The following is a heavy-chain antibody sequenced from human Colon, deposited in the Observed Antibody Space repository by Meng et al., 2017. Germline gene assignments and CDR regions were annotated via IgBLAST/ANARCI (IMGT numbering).Heavy chain of an antibody. CDR1: GDSISSDSHY. CDR2: IRSTGAT. Sequence: QVQLQESGPGLVKPSQTLSLTCTVSGDSISSDSHYWNWIRQPPGKGLEWIGFIRSTGATFYNPSLKSRVMMSVDTSRNQFSLKLNSMTAADTAVYYCARGELLWDYWGQGTLVTVSS. CDR3: ARGELLWDY. D-gene: IGHD3-10*01. V-gene: IGHV4-30-4*01. J-gene: IGHJ4*02.